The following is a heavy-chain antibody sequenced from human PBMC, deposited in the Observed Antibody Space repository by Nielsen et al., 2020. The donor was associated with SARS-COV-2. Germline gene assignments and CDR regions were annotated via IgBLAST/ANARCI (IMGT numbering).Heavy chain of an antibody. Sequence: GESLKISCAASGFTFSSYAMSWVRQAPGKGLEWVSGINWNGGSTGYADSVKGRFTISRDNAKNSLYLQMNSLRAEDTALYYCAKIKTYSISYGMDVWGQGTTVTVSS. D-gene: IGHD6-6*01. CDR2: INWNGGST. J-gene: IGHJ6*02. V-gene: IGHV3-20*04. CDR3: AKIKTYSISYGMDV. CDR1: GFTFSSYA.